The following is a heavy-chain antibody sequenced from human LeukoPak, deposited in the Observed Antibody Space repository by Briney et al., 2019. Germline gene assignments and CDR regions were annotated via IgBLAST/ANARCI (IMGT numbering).Heavy chain of an antibody. CDR2: ICAYNGNT. V-gene: IGHV1-18*01. J-gene: IGHJ6*02. CDR3: ARNMRGTSYYYDMDV. Sequence: GASVKVSCKASGYTFTSYGISWVRQAPGQGLEWMGWICAYNGNTNYAQKLQGRVTMTTDTSTSTAYMELRSLRSDDTAVYYCARNMRGTSYYYDMDVWGQGTTVTVSS. CDR1: GYTFTSYG. D-gene: IGHD1-1*01.